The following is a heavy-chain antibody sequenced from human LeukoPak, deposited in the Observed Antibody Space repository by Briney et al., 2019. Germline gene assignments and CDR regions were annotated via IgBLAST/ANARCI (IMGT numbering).Heavy chain of an antibody. CDR1: GFTFSSYW. V-gene: IGHV3-7*01. J-gene: IGHJ4*02. CDR3: ARGPTYYYDSSGYYPFDY. Sequence: GGSLRLSCAASGFTFSSYWMSWVRQAPGKGLEWVANIKQDGNEKYYVDSVKGRFTISRDNAKNSLYLQMSSLRAEDTAVYYCARGPTYYYDSSGYYPFDYWGQGTLVTVSS. CDR2: IKQDGNEK. D-gene: IGHD3-22*01.